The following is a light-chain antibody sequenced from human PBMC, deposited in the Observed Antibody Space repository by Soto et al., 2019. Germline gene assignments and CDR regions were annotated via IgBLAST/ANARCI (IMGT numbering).Light chain of an antibody. CDR1: QGISNY. CDR2: AAS. Sequence: DIQMTQSPSSLSASVGDRVTITCRASQGISNYLAWYQQKPGTVPKLLISAASNLQTGVPSRFSGGGSGTDFTLTISSLQPEDVATYYCQKYNSAPPWTFGQGTKVDIK. J-gene: IGKJ1*01. CDR3: QKYNSAPPWT. V-gene: IGKV1-27*01.